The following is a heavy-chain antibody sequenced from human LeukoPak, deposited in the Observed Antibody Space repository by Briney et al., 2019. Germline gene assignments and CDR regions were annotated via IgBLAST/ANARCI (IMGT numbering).Heavy chain of an antibody. CDR2: TYYRSKWYN. CDR1: GDSVSSNSAA. D-gene: IGHD3-10*01. CDR3: ARLWFGELTYYYYGMDV. J-gene: IGHJ6*02. V-gene: IGHV6-1*01. Sequence: SQTLSLTCAISGDSVSSNSAAWNWIRQSPSRGLEWLGGTYYRSKWYNDYAVSVKSRITINPHTSKNQFSLQLNSVTPEDTAVYYCARLWFGELTYYYYGMDVWGQGTTVTVSS.